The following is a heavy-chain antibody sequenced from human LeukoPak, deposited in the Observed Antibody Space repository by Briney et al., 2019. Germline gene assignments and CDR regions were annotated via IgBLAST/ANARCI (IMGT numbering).Heavy chain of an antibody. CDR1: GFTFSSYA. CDR3: AKDPLIVVVPAAMEYFDY. J-gene: IGHJ4*02. CDR2: ISGSGGST. Sequence: RGSLRLSCAASGFTFSSYAMSWVRQAPGKGLEWVSAISGSGGSTYYADSVKGRFTISRDNSKNTLYLQMNSLRAEDTAVYYCAKDPLIVVVPAAMEYFDYWGQGTLVTVSS. D-gene: IGHD2-2*01. V-gene: IGHV3-23*01.